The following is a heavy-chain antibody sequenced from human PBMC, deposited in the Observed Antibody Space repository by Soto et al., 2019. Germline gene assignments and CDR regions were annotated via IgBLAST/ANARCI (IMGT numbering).Heavy chain of an antibody. Sequence: QVQLVQSGAEVKKPGASVKVFCKASGYTFTNHGISWVRQAPGHGLEWMGWVSAYTGETKYAQSLQGTVTMTTDTSTNTAYMKLRSLSSDDTAVFYCARDSPSSGLLGTNYWGQGTLVTVSS. CDR3: ARDSPSSGLLGTNY. CDR1: GYTFTNHG. CDR2: VSAYTGET. V-gene: IGHV1-18*01. J-gene: IGHJ4*02. D-gene: IGHD3-22*01.